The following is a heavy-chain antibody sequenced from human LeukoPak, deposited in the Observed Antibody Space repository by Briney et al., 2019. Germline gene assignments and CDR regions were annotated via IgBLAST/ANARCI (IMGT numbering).Heavy chain of an antibody. Sequence: ASVKVSCKASGGTFSSYAISWVRQAPGQGLEWMGGIIPIFGTANYAQKFQGRVTITADKSTSTAYMELSSLRSEDTAVYYCARTYVWGSYRFTWFDPWGQGTLVTVSS. J-gene: IGHJ5*02. CDR2: IIPIFGTA. CDR1: GGTFSSYA. CDR3: ARTYVWGSYRFTWFDP. V-gene: IGHV1-69*06. D-gene: IGHD3-16*02.